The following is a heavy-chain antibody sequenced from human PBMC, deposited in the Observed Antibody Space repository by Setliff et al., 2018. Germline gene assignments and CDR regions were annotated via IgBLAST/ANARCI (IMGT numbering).Heavy chain of an antibody. CDR1: GYIFTNYG. CDR3: ARHGDASFYYDILTGYSPPYYFDY. CDR2: ISGYNGNT. Sequence: VASVKVSCKASGYIFTNYGVSWVRQAPGQGLEWMGWISGYNGNTNYAQKVQGRVTMTTDTSTSTAYMELRSLRSGDTAVYYCARHGDASFYYDILTGYSPPYYFDYWGQGTLVTVSS. V-gene: IGHV1-18*01. J-gene: IGHJ4*02. D-gene: IGHD3-9*01.